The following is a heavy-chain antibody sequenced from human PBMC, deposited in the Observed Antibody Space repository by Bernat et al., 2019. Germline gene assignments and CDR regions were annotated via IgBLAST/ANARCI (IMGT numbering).Heavy chain of an antibody. Sequence: QVQLQASGPGLVKPSWTLSLTCAVSGGSISSSNWWSWVRQPPGKGLGWVGGIYHSWSSNYNPSLQSRVPISVDKSKNQFSLKLSSVTAADTAVYYCAGVVNGRSSAGIDYWGQGTLVTVSS. J-gene: IGHJ4*02. D-gene: IGHD6-6*01. CDR3: AGVVNGRSSAGIDY. CDR2: IYHSWSS. CDR1: GGSISSSNW. V-gene: IGHV4-4*02.